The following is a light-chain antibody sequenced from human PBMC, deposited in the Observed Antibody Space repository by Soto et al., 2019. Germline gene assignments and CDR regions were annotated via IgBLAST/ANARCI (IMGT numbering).Light chain of an antibody. CDR1: QGISSW. V-gene: IGKV1D-12*01. CDR2: AAS. Sequence: DIQMTQSPSYLSASVGDRVTITCRASQGISSWLAWYQHKPGKAPKLPIFAASVLQGGVPSRFSGGGSGTDFTLTINGLQPEDFATYYCKQTNTFPSTSGQGTRLDI. J-gene: IGKJ5*01. CDR3: KQTNTFPST.